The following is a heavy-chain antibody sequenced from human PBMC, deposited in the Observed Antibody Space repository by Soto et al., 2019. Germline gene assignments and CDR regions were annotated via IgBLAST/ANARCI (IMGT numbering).Heavy chain of an antibody. J-gene: IGHJ6*02. D-gene: IGHD3-16*01. CDR2: ISSNGGST. V-gene: IGHV3-64D*08. CDR1: GFSFSNYA. CDR3: VKDRTGPRGYYYYGMDV. Sequence: GGSLRLSCSASGFSFSNYAMHWVRQAPGKGLEYVSTISSNGGSTYYADSVKGRFTISRDNSKNTLYLQMSSLRAEDTAVFYCVKDRTGPRGYYYYGMDVWGQGTTVTVSS.